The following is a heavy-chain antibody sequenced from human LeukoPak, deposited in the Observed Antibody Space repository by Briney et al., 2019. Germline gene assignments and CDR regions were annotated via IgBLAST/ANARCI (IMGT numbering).Heavy chain of an antibody. V-gene: IGHV4-4*02. Sequence: SGTLSLACGVSGGSVINTNWWTWVRQPPGKGLEWIGEVHLDGRTNYNPSLESRLTMSVDVSENQVSLKLTSVTAADTAVYYCAREGGFYRPLDYSGQGTLVTVSS. J-gene: IGHJ4*02. CDR3: AREGGFYRPLDY. CDR2: VHLDGRT. CDR1: GGSVINTNW. D-gene: IGHD3-3*01.